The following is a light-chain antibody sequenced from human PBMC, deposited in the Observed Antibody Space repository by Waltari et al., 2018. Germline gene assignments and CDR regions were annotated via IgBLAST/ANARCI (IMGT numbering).Light chain of an antibody. CDR2: DVS. CDR3: QQYNSYSYT. Sequence: DIQMTQSPSTLSAFVGDRVTITCRASQTINNWLDWYQQKPGKAPKLLIYDVSSLESGVPSRFSGSGSGTEFTLTISSLQPDDFATYYCQQYNSYSYTFGQGTKLEIK. J-gene: IGKJ2*01. CDR1: QTINNW. V-gene: IGKV1-5*01.